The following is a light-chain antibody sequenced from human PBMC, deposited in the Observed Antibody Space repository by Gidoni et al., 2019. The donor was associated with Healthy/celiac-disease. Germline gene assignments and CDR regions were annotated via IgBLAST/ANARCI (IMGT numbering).Light chain of an antibody. V-gene: IGLV1-40*01. Sequence: QSVLTQPPSVSEAPGQRVTISCTGSSSNIGAGYDVHWYQQLPGTAPKLLIYGNSNRPSGVSDRFSGSKSGTSASLAITGLQAEDEADYYCQSYDSSLSGSVVFGGGTKLTVL. CDR3: QSYDSSLSGSVV. CDR1: SSNIGAGYD. CDR2: GNS. J-gene: IGLJ2*01.